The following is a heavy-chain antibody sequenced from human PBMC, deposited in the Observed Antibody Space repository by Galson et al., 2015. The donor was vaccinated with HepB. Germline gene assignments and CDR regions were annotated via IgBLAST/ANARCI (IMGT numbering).Heavy chain of an antibody. CDR3: ARVPSLRYCRSTSCRPGRGRYNWFDP. Sequence: SVKVSRKASGYTFTSYDINWVRQATGQGLEWMGWMNPNSGNTGYAQKFQGRVTMTRNTSISTAYMELSSLRSEDTAVYYCARVPSLRYCRSTSCRPGRGRYNWFDPWGQGTLVTVSS. V-gene: IGHV1-8*01. J-gene: IGHJ5*02. CDR1: GYTFTSYD. D-gene: IGHD2-2*01. CDR2: MNPNSGNT.